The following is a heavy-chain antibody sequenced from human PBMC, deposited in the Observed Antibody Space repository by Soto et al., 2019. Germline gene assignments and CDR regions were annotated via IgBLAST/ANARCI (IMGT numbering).Heavy chain of an antibody. V-gene: IGHV3-23*01. Sequence: GGSLRLSCAASGFTFSNYAMTWVRQAPGKGLEWVSGLNGSGGSTSSADSVKGRFAISRDNSKNTLYLQMNSLRDGDTAVYYCARRAPNHRLDFDYWGQGTLVTVS. CDR2: LNGSGGST. J-gene: IGHJ4*02. CDR3: ARRAPNHRLDFDY. CDR1: GFTFSNYA.